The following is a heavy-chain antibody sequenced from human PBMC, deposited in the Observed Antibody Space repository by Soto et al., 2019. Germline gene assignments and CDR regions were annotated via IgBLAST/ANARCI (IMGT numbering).Heavy chain of an antibody. CDR2: TYYRSNWRH. V-gene: IGHV6-1*01. D-gene: IGHD6-19*01. J-gene: IGHJ4*02. Sequence: QTLSLTCAICGDSVSSNTAAWNWIRSSPSRGLEWLGRTYYRSNWRHDYAVSVKSRITVNPDTSKNHFSLQLNSVTPDDTAVYYCARGVAGSGFDLWGQGTLVTVSS. CDR3: ARGVAGSGFDL. CDR1: GDSVSSNTAA.